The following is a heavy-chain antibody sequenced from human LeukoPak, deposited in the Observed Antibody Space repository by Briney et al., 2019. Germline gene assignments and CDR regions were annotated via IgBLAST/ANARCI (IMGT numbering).Heavy chain of an antibody. CDR3: AKQTVTTVADY. D-gene: IGHD4-17*01. CDR1: GFTFSTYA. Sequence: GGSLRLSCAASGFTFSTYAMSWVRQAPGKGLEWVSTVTDGGGGTYYADSVKGRFTISRDNFKNTLYLHMNSLRVEDTAVYYCAKQTVTTVADYWGQGTLVTVSS. J-gene: IGHJ4*02. CDR2: VTDGGGGT. V-gene: IGHV3-23*01.